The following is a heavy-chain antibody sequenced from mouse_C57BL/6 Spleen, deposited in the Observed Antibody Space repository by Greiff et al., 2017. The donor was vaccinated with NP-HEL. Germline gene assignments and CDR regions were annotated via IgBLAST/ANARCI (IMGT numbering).Heavy chain of an antibody. V-gene: IGHV1-19*01. D-gene: IGHD1-1*01. Sequence: EVQLQQSGPVLVKPGASVKMSCKASGYTFTDYYMNWVKQSHGKSLEWIGVINPYNGGTSYNQKFKGKATLTVDKSSSTAYMELNSLTSEDSAVYYCAREASEYYGSSYDYWGQGTTLTVSS. CDR2: INPYNGGT. J-gene: IGHJ2*01. CDR3: AREASEYYGSSYDY. CDR1: GYTFTDYY.